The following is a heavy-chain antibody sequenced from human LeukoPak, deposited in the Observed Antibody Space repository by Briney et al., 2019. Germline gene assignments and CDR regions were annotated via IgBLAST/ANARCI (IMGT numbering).Heavy chain of an antibody. D-gene: IGHD3-16*01. CDR2: ISGSGGST. CDR1: GFTFSSYA. Sequence: PGGSLRLSCAASGFTFSSYAMSWARQAPGKGLEWVSAISGSGGSTYYADSVKGRFTISRDNSKNTLYLQMNSLRAEDTAVYYCAKDGPPILITFGFNWFDPWGQGTLVTVSS. CDR3: AKDGPPILITFGFNWFDP. V-gene: IGHV3-23*01. J-gene: IGHJ5*02.